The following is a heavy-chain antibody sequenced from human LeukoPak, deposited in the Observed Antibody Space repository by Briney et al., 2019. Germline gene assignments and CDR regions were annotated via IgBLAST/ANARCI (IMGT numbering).Heavy chain of an antibody. Sequence: GGSLRLSCAASGFTFSSYAMNWVRQAPGKGLEWVSSISGSGGSTYYADSVKGRFTSSRDNSKNTLYLQMNSLRAEDTAVYYCEKERTTVTTHFEYWGQGTLVTVSS. V-gene: IGHV3-23*01. J-gene: IGHJ4*02. CDR3: EKERTTVTTHFEY. D-gene: IGHD4-17*01. CDR2: ISGSGGST. CDR1: GFTFSSYA.